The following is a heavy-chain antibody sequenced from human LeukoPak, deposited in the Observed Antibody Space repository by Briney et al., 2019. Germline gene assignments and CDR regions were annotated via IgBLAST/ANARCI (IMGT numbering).Heavy chain of an antibody. CDR2: IIGGGGRT. CDR3: AKDVSGSIDS. CDR1: GGIFSDYN. D-gene: IGHD5/OR15-5a*01. J-gene: IGHJ4*02. V-gene: IGHV3-43*02. Sequence: WGSLRLSCAASGGIFSDYNMHWVRQLPGKGLEWVSIIIGGGGRTSYAYSVKGRVTISRDKSKNSLYLQMNSMRTEDTAFYYCAKDVSGSIDSWGQGTLVTVSS.